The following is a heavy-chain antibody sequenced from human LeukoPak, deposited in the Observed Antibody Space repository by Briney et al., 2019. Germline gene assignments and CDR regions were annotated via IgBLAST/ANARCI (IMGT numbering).Heavy chain of an antibody. CDR2: IYSGGRT. CDR1: GFNVSSNY. Sequence: PGGSLRLSCAASGFNVSSNYLTWVRQAPGKGLEWVSGIYSGGRTYSADSVKGRFTTSRHNSKNTLYLQMNSLRTEDTAVYYCAGAWRSEDMDVWGQGTTVTVSS. D-gene: IGHD3-3*01. CDR3: AGAWRSEDMDV. J-gene: IGHJ6*02. V-gene: IGHV3-53*04.